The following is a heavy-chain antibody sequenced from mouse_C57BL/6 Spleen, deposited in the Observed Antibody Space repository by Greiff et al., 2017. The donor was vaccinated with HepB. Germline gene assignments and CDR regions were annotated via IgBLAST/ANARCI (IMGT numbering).Heavy chain of an antibody. CDR3: ARDRELGRGWFAY. D-gene: IGHD4-1*01. J-gene: IGHJ3*01. V-gene: IGHV5-4*01. Sequence: EVKLMESGGGLVKPGGSLKLSCAASGFTFSSYAMSWVRQTPEKRLEWVATISDGGSYTYYPDNVKGRFTISRDNAKNNLYLQMSHLKSEDTAMYYCARDRELGRGWFAYWGQGTLVTVSA. CDR1: GFTFSSYA. CDR2: ISDGGSYT.